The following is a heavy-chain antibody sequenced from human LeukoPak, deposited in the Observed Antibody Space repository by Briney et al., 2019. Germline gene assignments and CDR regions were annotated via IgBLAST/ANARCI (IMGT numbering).Heavy chain of an antibody. J-gene: IGHJ4*02. CDR2: ISAYNGNT. Sequence: GASVKVSCKASGYTFTSYGISWVRQAPGQGLEWVGWISAYNGNTNYAQKFQGRVTMTRDTSISTACMELSRLTSDDTAVYYCARGKGSGDTDSWGQGTLVTVSS. D-gene: IGHD2-15*01. CDR1: GYTFTSYG. CDR3: ARGKGSGDTDS. V-gene: IGHV1-18*01.